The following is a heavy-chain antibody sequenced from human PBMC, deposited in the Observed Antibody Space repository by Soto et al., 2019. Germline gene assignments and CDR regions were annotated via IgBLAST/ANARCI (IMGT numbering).Heavy chain of an antibody. D-gene: IGHD2-2*01. CDR3: SRVREYQLLFRAFDI. CDR1: GGTFSSYA. V-gene: IGHV1-69*13. CDR2: IIPIFGTA. Sequence: ASVKVSCKASGGTFSSYAISWVRQAPGQGLEWMGGIIPIFGTANYAQKFQGRVTITADESTSTAYMELSSLRSEDTAVEYCSRVREYQLLFRAFDIWGQGTLVTVSS. J-gene: IGHJ3*02.